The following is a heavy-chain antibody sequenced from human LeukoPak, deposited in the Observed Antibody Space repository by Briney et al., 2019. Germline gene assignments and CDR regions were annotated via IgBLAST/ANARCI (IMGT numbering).Heavy chain of an antibody. D-gene: IGHD3-3*01. CDR3: ARHDADCDFWSGYYTRWFDP. Sequence: SETLSLTCAVSGYSISSGYYWGWIRQPPGKGLEWIGSIYHSGSTYYNPSLKSRVTISVDTSKNQFSLKLSSVTAADTAVYYCARHDADCDFWSGYYTRWFDPWGQGTLVTVSS. CDR1: GYSISSGYY. CDR2: IYHSGST. V-gene: IGHV4-38-2*01. J-gene: IGHJ5*02.